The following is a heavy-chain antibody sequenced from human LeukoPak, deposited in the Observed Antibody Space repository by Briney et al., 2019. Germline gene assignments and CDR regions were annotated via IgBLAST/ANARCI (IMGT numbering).Heavy chain of an antibody. CDR3: AKNDYASGSYYYFDY. CDR1: GFTFSSYG. J-gene: IGHJ4*02. Sequence: TGGSLRLSCAASGFTFSSYGMHWVRQAPGKGLEWVAFIRLDGSNKYYADSVKGRFTISRDNSKYSLYLQMNSPSADETAIYYCAKNDYASGSYYYFDYWGQGTLVTVSS. D-gene: IGHD3-10*01. V-gene: IGHV3-30*02. CDR2: IRLDGSNK.